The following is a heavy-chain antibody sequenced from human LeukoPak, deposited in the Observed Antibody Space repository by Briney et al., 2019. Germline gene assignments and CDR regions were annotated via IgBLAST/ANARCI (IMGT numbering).Heavy chain of an antibody. CDR1: GFTFSSYA. D-gene: IGHD5-12*01. J-gene: IGHJ4*02. CDR2: ISGSGGST. CDR3: ARASETYSGGEYYFDY. V-gene: IGHV3-23*01. Sequence: GGSLRLSCAASGFTFSSYAMSWVRQAPGKGLEWVSAISGSGGSTYYADSVKGRFTISRDNSKNTLYLQMNSLRAEDTAMYYCARASETYSGGEYYFDYWGQGTLVTVSS.